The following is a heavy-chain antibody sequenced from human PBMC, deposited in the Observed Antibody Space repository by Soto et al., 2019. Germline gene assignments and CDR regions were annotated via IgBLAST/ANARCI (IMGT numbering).Heavy chain of an antibody. Sequence: SETLSLTCTVYGCSISSSSYYWGWILHHPGKGLEWIGSIYYSGSTYYNPSLKSRVTISVDTSKNQFSLKLSSVTAADTAVYYCAGYDFWSGYLIRKWFDPCGQGTLVIVSS. V-gene: IGHV4-39*01. J-gene: IGHJ5*02. D-gene: IGHD3-3*01. CDR3: AGYDFWSGYLIRKWFDP. CDR1: GCSISSSSYY. CDR2: IYYSGST.